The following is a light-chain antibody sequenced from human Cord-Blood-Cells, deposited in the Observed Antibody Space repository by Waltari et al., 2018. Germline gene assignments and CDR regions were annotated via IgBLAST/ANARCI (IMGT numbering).Light chain of an antibody. Sequence: EIVFTQSPGTLSLSPGERATLSCRASQCVSSSYLAWYQQKPGQAPRLLIYGASSRATGIPDRFSGSGSGTDFTLTISRLEPEDFAVYYCQQYGSSPRTFGQGTKLEIK. CDR2: GAS. CDR3: QQYGSSPRT. V-gene: IGKV3-20*01. J-gene: IGKJ2*01. CDR1: QCVSSSY.